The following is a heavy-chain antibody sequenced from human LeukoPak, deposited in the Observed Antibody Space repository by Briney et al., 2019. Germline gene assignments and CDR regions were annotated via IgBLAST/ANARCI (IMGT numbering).Heavy chain of an antibody. CDR3: AKEAASPPEDWFDP. CDR2: IRYDGSNK. J-gene: IGHJ5*02. CDR1: GFTFSSYG. D-gene: IGHD6-25*01. Sequence: GGSLRLSCAASGFTFSSYGMHWVRQAPAKGLEWVAFIRYDGSNKYYADSVKGRFTISRDNSKNTLYLQMNSLRAEDTAVYYCAKEAASPPEDWFDPWGQGTLVTVSS. V-gene: IGHV3-30*02.